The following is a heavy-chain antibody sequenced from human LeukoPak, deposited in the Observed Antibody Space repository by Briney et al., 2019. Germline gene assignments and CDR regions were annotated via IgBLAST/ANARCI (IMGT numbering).Heavy chain of an antibody. CDR3: ARAPSEIGGYYPEYFRH. V-gene: IGHV3-74*01. D-gene: IGHD3-22*01. CDR1: GFTFSSYW. Sequence: GGSLRLSCAASGFTFSSYWMHWVRQAPGKGLVWVSRIKSDGSTNYADSVKGRFTISRDNAKNTVSLQMNSLRAEDTGVYCCARAPSEIGGYYPEYFRHWGQGTLVTVSS. J-gene: IGHJ1*01. CDR2: IKSDGST.